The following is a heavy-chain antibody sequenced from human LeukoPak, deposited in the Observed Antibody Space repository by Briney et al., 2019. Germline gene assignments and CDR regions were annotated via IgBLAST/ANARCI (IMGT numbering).Heavy chain of an antibody. CDR2: INHSGST. D-gene: IGHD2-2*01. CDR3: ARGVTVVVPAAIRYYYYYYMDV. Sequence: SETLSLTCAVYGGSFSGYYWSWIRQPPGEGLEWIGEINHSGSTNYNPSLKSRVTISVDTSKNQFSLKLSSVTAADTAVYYCARGVTVVVPAAIRYYYYYYMDVWGKGTTVTVSS. V-gene: IGHV4-34*01. CDR1: GGSFSGYY. J-gene: IGHJ6*03.